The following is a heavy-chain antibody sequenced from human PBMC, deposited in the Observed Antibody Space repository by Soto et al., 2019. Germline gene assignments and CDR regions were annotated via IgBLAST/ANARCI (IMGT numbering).Heavy chain of an antibody. D-gene: IGHD2-15*01. V-gene: IGHV1-69*06. CDR1: GGTFSSYA. Sequence: SVKVSCKAPGGTFSSYAISWVRQAPGQGLEWMGGIIPIFGTANYAQKFQGRVTITADKSTSTAYMELSSLRSEDTAVYYCARDSTVGYCSGGSCYYYWGQGTLVTV. CDR2: IIPIFGTA. CDR3: ARDSTVGYCSGGSCYYY. J-gene: IGHJ4*02.